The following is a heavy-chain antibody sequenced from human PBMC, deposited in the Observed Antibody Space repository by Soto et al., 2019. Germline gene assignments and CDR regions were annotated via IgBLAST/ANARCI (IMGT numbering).Heavy chain of an antibody. J-gene: IGHJ6*02. Sequence: GASVKVSCKASGYTFTGYYIYWLRQAPGQGLEWMGWINPNNGDTNYAQKFQGRVTMTRDTSISTAYMELSRLRSDDTAVYYCAVLRAETLWHYYYGMDVWGQGTTVTVSS. CDR1: GYTFTGYY. CDR2: INPNNGDT. D-gene: IGHD2-21*01. CDR3: AVLRAETLWHYYYGMDV. V-gene: IGHV1-2*02.